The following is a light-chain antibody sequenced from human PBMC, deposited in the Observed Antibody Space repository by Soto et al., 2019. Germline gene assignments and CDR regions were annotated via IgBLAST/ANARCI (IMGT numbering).Light chain of an antibody. CDR2: DAS. Sequence: EVVLTQSPATLSLSPGERATLSCGASQSLTNNYLAWYQQKPGLAPRLLIHDASRRATGIPDRFSGSGSETDFTLTISRLETEDFAVYYCQQHDISPVTFGGGTKVDI. V-gene: IGKV3D-20*01. CDR3: QQHDISPVT. J-gene: IGKJ4*01. CDR1: QSLTNNY.